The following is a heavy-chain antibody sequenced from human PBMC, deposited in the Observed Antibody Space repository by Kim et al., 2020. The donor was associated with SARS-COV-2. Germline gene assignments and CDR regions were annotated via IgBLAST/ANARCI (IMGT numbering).Heavy chain of an antibody. Sequence: SETLSLTCTVSGGSISSYYWSWTRQPPGTGLEWIGYIYYSGSTNYNPSLKSRVTISVDTSKNQFSLKLSSVTAADTAVYYCARSYYDFWSGYFADYYFDYWGQGTLVTVSS. J-gene: IGHJ4*02. V-gene: IGHV4-59*01. CDR1: GGSISSYY. CDR2: IYYSGST. D-gene: IGHD3-3*01. CDR3: ARSYYDFWSGYFADYYFDY.